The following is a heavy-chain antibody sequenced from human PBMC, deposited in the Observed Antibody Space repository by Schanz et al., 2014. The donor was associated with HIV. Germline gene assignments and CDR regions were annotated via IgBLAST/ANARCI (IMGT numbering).Heavy chain of an antibody. CDR2: IKSKTDGETT. CDR3: AWHYFDF. Sequence: EVQLLESGGGLVQPGGSLRLSCATSGFSFTNAWMSWVRQAPGEGLEWIGRIKSKTDGETTDYAARVKGRFTVSRDDSKNTLYLQMSSLKTEDTAVYFCAWHYFDFWGQGTLVTVPS. V-gene: IGHV3-15*01. J-gene: IGHJ4*02. CDR1: GFSFTNAW.